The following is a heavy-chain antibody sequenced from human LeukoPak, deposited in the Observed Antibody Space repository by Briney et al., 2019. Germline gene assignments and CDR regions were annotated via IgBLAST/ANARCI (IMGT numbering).Heavy chain of an antibody. D-gene: IGHD1/OR15-1a*01. CDR3: KVLASATRLRDF. J-gene: IGHJ4*02. CDR2: LWDDGINT. V-gene: IGHV3-33*01. CDR1: LFSPLTYKP. Sequence: PGGSLRLSCAAPLFSPLTYKPRSGSQAPGKGLEWVAVLWDDGINTSYADSVKGLFTISRNTSQNTLFLLKDSLRAEDTAVYFCKVLASATRLRDFWGQGTLVTVSS.